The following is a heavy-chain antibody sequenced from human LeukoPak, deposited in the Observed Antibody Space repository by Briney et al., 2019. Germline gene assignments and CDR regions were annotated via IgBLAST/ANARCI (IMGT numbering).Heavy chain of an antibody. V-gene: IGHV4-39*07. CDR1: GDSITNSNYY. J-gene: IGHJ4*02. Sequence: PSETLSLTCTASGDSITNSNYYWGWVRQSPGRGLEWLGNIFYNGGPYYNPSFKSRVVISVDTSKNQFSLKLSSVTAADTAVYYCARDVITMVRGPNYVHFDYWGQGTLVTVSS. D-gene: IGHD3-10*01. CDR3: ARDVITMVRGPNYVHFDY. CDR2: IFYNGGP.